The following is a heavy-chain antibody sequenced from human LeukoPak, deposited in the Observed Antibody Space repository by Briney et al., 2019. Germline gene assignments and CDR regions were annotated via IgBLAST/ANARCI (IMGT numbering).Heavy chain of an antibody. Sequence: GGSLRLSCAASGFTVSSNYMSWVRQAPGKGLEWVSVIYSGGSTYYADSVKGRITISRDNSKNTLYLQMNSLRAEDTAVYYCAKLVSLGYCSSTSCPDYWGQGTLVTVSS. CDR2: IYSGGST. D-gene: IGHD2-2*01. V-gene: IGHV3-66*04. J-gene: IGHJ4*02. CDR3: AKLVSLGYCSSTSCPDY. CDR1: GFTVSSNY.